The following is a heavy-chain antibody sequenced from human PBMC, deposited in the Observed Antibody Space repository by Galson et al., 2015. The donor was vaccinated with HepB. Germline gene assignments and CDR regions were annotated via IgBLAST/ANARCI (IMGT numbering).Heavy chain of an antibody. CDR3: ARAEGYCSSTTCYSYYGMDV. Sequence: LRLSCAASGFTFSSYSMNWVRQAPGKGLEWVSSISSSSSYINYADSVKGRFTISRDNAKNSLYLQMNSLRAEDTAVYYCARAEGYCSSTTCYSYYGMDVWGQGTTVTVSS. D-gene: IGHD2-2*02. J-gene: IGHJ6*02. V-gene: IGHV3-21*01. CDR2: ISSSSSYI. CDR1: GFTFSSYS.